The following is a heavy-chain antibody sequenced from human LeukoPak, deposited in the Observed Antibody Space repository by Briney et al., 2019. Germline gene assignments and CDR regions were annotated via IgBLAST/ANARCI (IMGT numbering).Heavy chain of an antibody. V-gene: IGHV3-23*01. Sequence: GALRLSCAASGFTFSSYAMSWVRQAPGKGLEWVSAISGSGGSTYYADSVKGRFTISRDNSKNTLYLQMNSLRAEDTAVYYCAPSGSYPRGAFDYWGQGTLVTVSS. D-gene: IGHD1-26*01. CDR3: APSGSYPRGAFDY. J-gene: IGHJ4*02. CDR1: GFTFSSYA. CDR2: ISGSGGST.